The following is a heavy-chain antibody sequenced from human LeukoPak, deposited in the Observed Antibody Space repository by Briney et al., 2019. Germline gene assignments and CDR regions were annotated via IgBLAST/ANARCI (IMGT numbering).Heavy chain of an antibody. D-gene: IGHD2/OR15-2a*01. CDR3: ARNDYFGINNGMDV. CDR1: GGSFGDFY. J-gene: IGHJ6*02. CDR2: INHSGYT. Sequence: PSETLSLTCAVSGGSFGDFYRSWIRQPPGKGLEWIGEINHSGYTNYYPSLKSRVTISVDTSKNQFSLRLSSVTAADTAVYYCARNDYFGINNGMDVWGQGTTVTVS. V-gene: IGHV4-34*01.